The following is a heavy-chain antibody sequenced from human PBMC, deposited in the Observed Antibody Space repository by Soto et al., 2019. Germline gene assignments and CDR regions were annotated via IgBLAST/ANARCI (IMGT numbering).Heavy chain of an antibody. V-gene: IGHV3-30*18. CDR3: AKISGLSLEAAGAAFDY. CDR1: GFTFSNYD. Sequence: GGSLRLSCAASGFTFSNYDMHWVRQAPGRGLEWVAVTSYDGSKKYNEDFVRGRFTISRDNSKNTLYLQMNSLRVEDTAVYYCAKISGLSLEAAGAAFDYWGQGALVTVSS. J-gene: IGHJ4*02. D-gene: IGHD6-25*01. CDR2: TSYDGSKK.